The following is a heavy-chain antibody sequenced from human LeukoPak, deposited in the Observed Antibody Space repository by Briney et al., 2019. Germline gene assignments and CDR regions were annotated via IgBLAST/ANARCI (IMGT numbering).Heavy chain of an antibody. CDR3: ATLEGGATVYFDY. CDR1: GGSFSGYY. D-gene: IGHD1-26*01. Sequence: SETLSLTCAVYGGSFSGYYWSWIRQPPGKGLEWIGEINHSGSTNYNPSLKSRVTISVDTSKNQFSLKLSSVTAADTAVYYCATLEGGATVYFDYWGRGPLATVS. CDR2: INHSGST. J-gene: IGHJ4*02. V-gene: IGHV4-34*01.